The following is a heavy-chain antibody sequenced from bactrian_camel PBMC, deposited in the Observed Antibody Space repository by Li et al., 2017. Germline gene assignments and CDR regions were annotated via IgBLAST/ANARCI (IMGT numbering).Heavy chain of an antibody. CDR1: GYTFSSDR. Sequence: HVQLVESGGGSVQAGGSLSLSCTPSGYTFSSDRVAWFRQAPGKEREGVAAIYAGDGSTYYADSVRGRFTISRDNAKNTLYLQLNSLKTEDTAMYYCGRGYGGGFDRGQGTQVTVS. D-gene: IGHD7*01. V-gene: IGHV3S1*01. CDR2: IYAGDGST. J-gene: IGHJ4*01.